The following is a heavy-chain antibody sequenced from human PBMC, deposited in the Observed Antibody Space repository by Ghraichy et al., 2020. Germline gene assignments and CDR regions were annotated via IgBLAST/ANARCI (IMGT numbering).Heavy chain of an antibody. Sequence: GGSLRLSCAASGFTFTTYVIHWVRQAPGKGLEWVAAMSYGGTNKYYANSVRGRFTISGDKAKNILYLQMTTLRPEDTAVYYCARAYVKARYSGSDTEAFDIWGQGTVVSISS. CDR3: ARAYVKARYSGSDTEAFDI. V-gene: IGHV3-30*03. CDR2: MSYGGTNK. D-gene: IGHD3-16*01. CDR1: GFTFTTYV. J-gene: IGHJ3*02.